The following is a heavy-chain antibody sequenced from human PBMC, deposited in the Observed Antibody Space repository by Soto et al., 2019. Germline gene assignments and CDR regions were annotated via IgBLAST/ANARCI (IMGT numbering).Heavy chain of an antibody. J-gene: IGHJ3*02. CDR1: GYTFTSCD. CDR2: MNPNSGNT. Sequence: VKVSCKASGYTFTSCDINWVRQATGQGLEGMGWMNPNSGNTGYAQKFQGRVTMTRNTSISTAYMELSSLRSEDTAVYYCASRTVYCSSTRCPTYDAFDIWGQGTMVTVSS. D-gene: IGHD2-2*01. V-gene: IGHV1-8*02. CDR3: ASRTVYCSSTRCPTYDAFDI.